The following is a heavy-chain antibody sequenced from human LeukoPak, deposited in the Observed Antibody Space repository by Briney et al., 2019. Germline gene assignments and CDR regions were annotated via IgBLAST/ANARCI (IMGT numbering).Heavy chain of an antibody. J-gene: IGHJ3*02. Sequence: SETLSLTCTVFDGSISGSTYYWGWIRQPPGKGLEWIGTIYYSGSTYYNPSLKSRVTTSVDTSKNHLSLRLSSVTAADTAVYYCARRLYYYDSSGYSAFDIWGQGTMVTVSS. V-gene: IGHV4-39*07. CDR2: IYYSGST. CDR3: ARRLYYYDSSGYSAFDI. D-gene: IGHD3-22*01. CDR1: DGSISGSTYY.